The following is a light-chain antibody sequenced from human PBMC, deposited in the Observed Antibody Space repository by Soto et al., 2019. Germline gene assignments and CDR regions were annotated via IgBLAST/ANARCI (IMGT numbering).Light chain of an antibody. CDR2: DVS. CDR1: SSDIGGYNS. CDR3: SSYTISTTPVL. Sequence: QSALTQPASVSGSPGQSIAISCSGTSSDIGGYNSVSWYQQHPGKAPKLMIYDVSNRPSGVSDRFSGSKSGNTASLTISGLQAEDEADYYCSSYTISTTPVLFGGGTKLTVL. J-gene: IGLJ2*01. V-gene: IGLV2-14*03.